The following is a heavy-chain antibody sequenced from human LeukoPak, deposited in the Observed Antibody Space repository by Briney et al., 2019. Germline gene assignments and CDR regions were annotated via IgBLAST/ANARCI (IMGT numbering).Heavy chain of an antibody. V-gene: IGHV3-48*01. CDR1: GFTFSYYS. J-gene: IGHJ4*02. CDR2: ISSSPSGTI. Sequence: GGSLRLSCAASGFTFSYYSMSGFRQAPGEGLEWVSYISSSPSGTITYAESVKGRFTISRDNAKNSLYLQMNSLRAEDTAVYYWATYINNWSVYSPFSYWGKGPLVTVSS. D-gene: IGHD3-3*01. CDR3: ATYINNWSVYSPFSY.